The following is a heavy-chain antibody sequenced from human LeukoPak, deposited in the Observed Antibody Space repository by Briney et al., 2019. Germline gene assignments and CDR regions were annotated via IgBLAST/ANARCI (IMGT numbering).Heavy chain of an antibody. J-gene: IGHJ4*02. V-gene: IGHV4-34*01. CDR3: ARGRLAAAGDYFDY. Sequence: SETLSLTCAVYGGSFSGCYWSWIRQPPGKGLEWIGEINHSGSTNYDPSLKSRVTISVDTSKNQLSLKLSSVTAADTAVYYCARGRLAAAGDYFDYWGQGTLVTVSS. CDR2: INHSGST. CDR1: GGSFSGCY. D-gene: IGHD6-13*01.